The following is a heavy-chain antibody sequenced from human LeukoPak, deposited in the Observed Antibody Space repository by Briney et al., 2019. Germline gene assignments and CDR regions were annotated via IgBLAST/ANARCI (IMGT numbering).Heavy chain of an antibody. CDR2: TYSDGST. CDR1: GLAVSSDY. Sequence: GGSLRLSCAASGLAVSSDYMSWVRQAPGKGLELVSLTYSDGSTYYTDSVKGRFTISRDNSENSLYLQISTLRAEDTAVYYCARGENEIGAAFDIWGQGTMVTVSS. D-gene: IGHD1-1*01. J-gene: IGHJ3*02. V-gene: IGHV3-53*01. CDR3: ARGENEIGAAFDI.